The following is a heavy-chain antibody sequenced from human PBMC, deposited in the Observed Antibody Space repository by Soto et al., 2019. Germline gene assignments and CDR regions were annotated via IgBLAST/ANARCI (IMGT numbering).Heavy chain of an antibody. CDR1: GGSISSGGYY. J-gene: IGHJ4*02. D-gene: IGHD1-20*01. Sequence: SETLSLTCTVSGGSISSGGYYWSWIRQHPGKGLEWIGYIYYSGSTYYNPSLKSRVTISVDTSKNQFSLKLSSVTAADTAVYYCARDNWNDGSDYWGQGTLVTVSS. CDR2: IYYSGST. CDR3: ARDNWNDGSDY. V-gene: IGHV4-31*03.